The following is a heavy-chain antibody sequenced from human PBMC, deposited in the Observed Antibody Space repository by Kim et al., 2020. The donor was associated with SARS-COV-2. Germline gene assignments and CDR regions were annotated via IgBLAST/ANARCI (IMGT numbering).Heavy chain of an antibody. D-gene: IGHD3-3*01. V-gene: IGHV3-33*01. CDR3: ARDRPRRITIFGVGDAPDAFDI. Sequence: GGSLRLSCAASGFTFSSYGMHWVRQAPGKGLEWVAVIWYDGSNKYYADSVKGRFTISRDNSKNTLYLQMNSLRAEDTAVYYCARDRPRRITIFGVGDAPDAFDIWGQGTMVTVSS. CDR1: GFTFSSYG. J-gene: IGHJ3*02. CDR2: IWYDGSNK.